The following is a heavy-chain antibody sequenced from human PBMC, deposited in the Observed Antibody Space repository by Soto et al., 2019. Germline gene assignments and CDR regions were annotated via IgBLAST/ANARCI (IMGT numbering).Heavy chain of an antibody. J-gene: IGHJ4*02. CDR1: GFTFDDYA. D-gene: IGHD5-18*01. CDR3: VRSKGGYSYGTPFDY. V-gene: IGHV3-9*01. CDR2: ISWNSGNI. Sequence: EVQLEESGGALVQPGRCLRLSCAASGFTFDDYAMHWVRQVLGKGLEWVSSISWNSGNIGYADSVKGRFTTSRDNAKNSLYLQMNRLRPEDTALYYCVRSKGGYSYGTPFDYWGQGTLVTVSS.